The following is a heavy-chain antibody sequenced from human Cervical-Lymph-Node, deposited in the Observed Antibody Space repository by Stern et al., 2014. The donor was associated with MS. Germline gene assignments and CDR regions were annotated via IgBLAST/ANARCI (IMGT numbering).Heavy chain of an antibody. CDR2: INAGNGNT. V-gene: IGHV1-3*01. CDR3: AVLIAIDDYGDY. CDR1: GYTFTSYA. Sequence: VQLLESGAEVKKPGASVKVSCKASGYTFTSYAMHWVRQAPGQRLEWMGWINAGNGNTKYSQKFQGRVTITRDTSASTAYMELSSLRSEDTAVYYCAVLIAIDDYGDYWGQGTLVTVSS. J-gene: IGHJ4*02. D-gene: IGHD2-21*01.